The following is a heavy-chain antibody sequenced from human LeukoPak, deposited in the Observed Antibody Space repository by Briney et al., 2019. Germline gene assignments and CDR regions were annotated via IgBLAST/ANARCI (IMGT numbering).Heavy chain of an antibody. J-gene: IGHJ4*02. D-gene: IGHD3-3*01. CDR3: ARSYYDFWSAETPFDC. CDR1: GFTFSSYS. CDR2: ISSSSSTI. Sequence: PGGSLRLSCAASGFTFSSYSMNWVRQAPRKGLERVSYISSSSSTIYYADSGKGGFIISRDNAKNSLYLQMNSLRAEDTAVYYCARSYYDFWSAETPFDCWGQGTLVTVSS. V-gene: IGHV3-48*01.